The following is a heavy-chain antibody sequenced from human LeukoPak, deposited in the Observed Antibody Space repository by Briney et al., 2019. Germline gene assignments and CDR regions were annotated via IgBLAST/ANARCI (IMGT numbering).Heavy chain of an antibody. J-gene: IGHJ4*02. CDR2: INHSGST. Sequence: SETLSLTCAVYGGSFSGYYWSWIRQPPGKGLEWIGEINHSGSTNYNPSLKSRVTISVDTSKNQSSLKLSSVTAADTAVYYCASSSIAARPFDYWGQGTLVTVSS. D-gene: IGHD6-6*01. V-gene: IGHV4-34*01. CDR1: GGSFSGYY. CDR3: ASSSIAARPFDY.